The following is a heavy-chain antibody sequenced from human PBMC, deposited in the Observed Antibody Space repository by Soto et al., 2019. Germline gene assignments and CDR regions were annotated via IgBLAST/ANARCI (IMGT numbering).Heavy chain of an antibody. CDR1: GYTFTSYA. Sequence: ASVKVSCKASGYTFTSYAMHWVRQAPGQRLEWMGWINAGNGNTKYSQKFQGRVTITRDTSASTAYMELSSLRSEDTAVYYCARELPAAMDLYYYYYMDVWGKGTTVTVSS. J-gene: IGHJ6*03. V-gene: IGHV1-3*01. D-gene: IGHD2-2*01. CDR3: ARELPAAMDLYYYYYMDV. CDR2: INAGNGNT.